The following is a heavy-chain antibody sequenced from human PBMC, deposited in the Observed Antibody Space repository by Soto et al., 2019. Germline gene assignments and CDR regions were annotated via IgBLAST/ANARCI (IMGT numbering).Heavy chain of an antibody. V-gene: IGHV3-23*01. CDR3: AKVIVLGASTNEY. CDR2: INGRGNTT. CDR1: GFIFQNYA. J-gene: IGHJ4*01. D-gene: IGHD3-16*01. Sequence: EEQVLESGGGLAQPGGSLRLSCVASGFIFQNYAMSWVRQTPGKGLEWVSVINGRGNTTFYADSVKGRFTVSRDNSRNMVYLDMNSLRVEDTAVYSCAKVIVLGASTNEYWGLGTPVIVSS.